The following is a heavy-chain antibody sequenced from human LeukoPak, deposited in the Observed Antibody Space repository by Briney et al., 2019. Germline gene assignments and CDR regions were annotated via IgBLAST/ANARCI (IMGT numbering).Heavy chain of an antibody. V-gene: IGHV4-34*09. CDR2: ISHSGST. Sequence: SETLSLTCAVYGGSFSGYYWSWIRQPPGKGLEWIGEISHSGSTNYNPSLKSRVTISVDTSKNQFSLKLSSVTAADTAVYYCASGNRRYCSGGSCWGFDPWGQGTLVTVSS. CDR3: ASGNRRYCSGGSCWGFDP. J-gene: IGHJ5*02. CDR1: GGSFSGYY. D-gene: IGHD2-15*01.